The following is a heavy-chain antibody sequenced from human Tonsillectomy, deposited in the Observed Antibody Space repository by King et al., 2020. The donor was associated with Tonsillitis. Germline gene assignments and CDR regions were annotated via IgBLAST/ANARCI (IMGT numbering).Heavy chain of an antibody. J-gene: IGHJ4*02. CDR2: IKGDGSRK. CDR1: GCTFTNYW. CDR3: ARDDGSSPSAFDF. D-gene: IGHD6-13*01. Sequence: VQLVESGGDLVQPGGSLRLSCAASGCTFTNYWMSWVRQAPGKGLEWVADIKGDGSRKYYVDSVKGRFTISRDNAKNSLYLQMNSLRAADTALYFCARDDGSSPSAFDFWGQGTLFTVSS. V-gene: IGHV3-7*03.